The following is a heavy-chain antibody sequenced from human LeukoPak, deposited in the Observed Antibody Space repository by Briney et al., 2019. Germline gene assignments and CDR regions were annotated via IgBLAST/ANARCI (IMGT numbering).Heavy chain of an antibody. CDR2: IYSGDNT. CDR1: GFTVSNNY. V-gene: IGHV3-66*02. D-gene: IGHD2-8*02. J-gene: IGHJ4*02. Sequence: GSLRLSCAASGFTVSNNYMSWVRQAPGKGLEWVSVIYSGDNTYYVESVKGRFTISRDNSKNTLFLQMNRLRAEDTAVYYCAGRRVLDASFDYWGQGTLVTVSS. CDR3: AGRRVLDASFDY.